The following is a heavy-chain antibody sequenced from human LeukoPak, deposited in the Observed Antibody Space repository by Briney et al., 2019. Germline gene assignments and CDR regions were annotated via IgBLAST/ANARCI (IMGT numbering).Heavy chain of an antibody. CDR1: GFTFSNYW. D-gene: IGHD2-2*01. V-gene: IGHV3-74*01. CDR3: AKVPMGGYCSSTSCRAPFDH. J-gene: IGHJ4*02. Sequence: PGGSLRLSCAASGFTFSNYWMHWVRQVPGKGLVWVSRINTDGSSISYADSVKGRFTISRDNAKNTLYLQMNSLRAEDTAVYYCAKVPMGGYCSSTSCRAPFDHWGQGTLVTVSS. CDR2: INTDGSSI.